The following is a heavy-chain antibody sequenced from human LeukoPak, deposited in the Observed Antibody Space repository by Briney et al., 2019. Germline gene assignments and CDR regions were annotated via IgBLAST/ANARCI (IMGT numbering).Heavy chain of an antibody. J-gene: IGHJ4*02. Sequence: GGSLRLSCAASGFTFSSYWMHWVRHAPGKGLVWVSRINSDGSSTSYADSVKGRFTISRDNAKNTLYLRMNSLRAEDTAVYYCARGPLIYDSSGYYYPFDYWGQGTLVTVSS. V-gene: IGHV3-74*01. CDR2: INSDGSST. CDR3: ARGPLIYDSSGYYYPFDY. D-gene: IGHD3-22*01. CDR1: GFTFSSYW.